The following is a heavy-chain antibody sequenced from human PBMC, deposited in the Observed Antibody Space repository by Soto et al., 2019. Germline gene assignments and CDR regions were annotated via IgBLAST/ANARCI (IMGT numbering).Heavy chain of an antibody. V-gene: IGHV4-39*01. CDR1: GVSLNSGHYY. CDR2: VYYDEST. Sequence: SETLSLTCSVSGVSLNSGHYYCFGVREGPGKGLAWIASVYYDESTYYNPSLKSRVTISIDKPRNQFSLTLKSVTAADTAVYYCGKVLIGATRHADVDSWGQGARVTVSS. D-gene: IGHD2-15*01. CDR3: GKVLIGATRHADVDS. J-gene: IGHJ4*02.